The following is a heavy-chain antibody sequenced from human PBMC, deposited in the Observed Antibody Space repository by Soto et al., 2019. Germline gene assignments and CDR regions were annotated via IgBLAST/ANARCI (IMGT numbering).Heavy chain of an antibody. J-gene: IGHJ4*02. V-gene: IGHV1-3*01. CDR2: INAGNGNT. D-gene: IGHD7-27*01. Sequence: ASGKVSCKASGYTFTSYAMHWVRQAPGQRLEWMGWINAGNGNTKYSQKFQGRVTITRDTSASTAYMELSSLRSEDTAVYYCARRGHWGDGYNAYYFDYWGQGTLVTV. CDR1: GYTFTSYA. CDR3: ARRGHWGDGYNAYYFDY.